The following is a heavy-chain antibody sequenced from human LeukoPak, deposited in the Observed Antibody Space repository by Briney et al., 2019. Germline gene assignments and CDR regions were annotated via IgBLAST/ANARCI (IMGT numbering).Heavy chain of an antibody. D-gene: IGHD6-13*01. V-gene: IGHV1-24*01. CDR1: GYTLTELS. CDR2: FDPEDGET. Sequence: ASVKVSCKVSGYTLTELSMHWVRQAPGKGLDGMEGFDPEDGETIYAQKFQGRVTMTEDTSTDTAYMELSSLRSEDTAVYYCATGIGSWYRRWFDPWGQGTLVTVSS. CDR3: ATGIGSWYRRWFDP. J-gene: IGHJ5*02.